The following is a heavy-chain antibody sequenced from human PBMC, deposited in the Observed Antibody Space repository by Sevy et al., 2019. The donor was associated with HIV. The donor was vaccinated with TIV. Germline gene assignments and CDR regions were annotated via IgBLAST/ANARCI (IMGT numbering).Heavy chain of an antibody. V-gene: IGHV3-73*01. CDR1: GFTFSGST. J-gene: IGHJ4*02. CDR3: SRQVVAVAGDYFDY. CDR2: IRSKANTYAT. D-gene: IGHD6-19*01. Sequence: GGSLRLSCAASGFTFSGSTMHWVRQASGKGLEWVGRIRSKANTYATAYAASVKGRFSISRDDSMNTEYLQMNSLKTEDTAEYYCSRQVVAVAGDYFDYWGQGTLVTVSS.